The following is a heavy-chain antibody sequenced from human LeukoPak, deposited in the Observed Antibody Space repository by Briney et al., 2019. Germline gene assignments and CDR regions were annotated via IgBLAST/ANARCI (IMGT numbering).Heavy chain of an antibody. CDR3: AKDYRYARGDY. D-gene: IGHD3-10*01. V-gene: IGHV3-23*01. CDR1: GFAFSSYA. CDR2: ISGSGGST. J-gene: IGHJ4*02. Sequence: GGSLRLSCAASGFAFSSYAMSWVRQAPGKGLEWVSAISGSGGSTYYADSVKGRFTISRDNSKNTLYLQMNSLRAEDTAVYCCAKDYRYARGDYWGQGTLVTVSS.